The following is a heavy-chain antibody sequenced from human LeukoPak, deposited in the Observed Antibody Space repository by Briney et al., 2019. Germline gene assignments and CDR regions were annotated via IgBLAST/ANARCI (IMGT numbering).Heavy chain of an antibody. CDR1: GGSISSGGYY. CDR3: AREPGELGYCSSTSCYLDNNWFDP. CDR2: IYYSGST. D-gene: IGHD2-2*01. J-gene: IGHJ5*02. V-gene: IGHV4-31*03. Sequence: KPSETLSLTCTVSGGSISSGGYYWSCIRQHPGKGLEGVGYIYYSGSTYYNPSRKSRVTISVDTSKNQFSLKLSSVTAADTAVYYCAREPGELGYCSSTSCYLDNNWFDPWGQGTLVTVSS.